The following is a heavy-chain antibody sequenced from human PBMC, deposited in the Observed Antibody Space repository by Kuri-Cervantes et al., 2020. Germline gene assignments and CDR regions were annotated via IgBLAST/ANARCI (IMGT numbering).Heavy chain of an antibody. J-gene: IGHJ4*02. CDR1: GGTFSSYA. CDR3: ARDPFDDSSHTMGGY. D-gene: IGHD3-22*01. V-gene: IGHV1-69*13. Sequence: SVKVSCKASGGTFSSYAISWVRQAPGQGPEWMGGIIPIFGTANYAQKFQGRVTITADESTSTAYMELSRLRSDDTAVYYCARDPFDDSSHTMGGYWGQGTLVTVSS. CDR2: IIPIFGTA.